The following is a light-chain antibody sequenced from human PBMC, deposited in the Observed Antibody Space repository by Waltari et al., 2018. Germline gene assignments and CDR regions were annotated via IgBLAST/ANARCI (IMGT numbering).Light chain of an antibody. CDR2: DVS. Sequence: QSALTQSASVSGSPGQSITISCTGTSSDFAVFNYVSWYQQHPRKAPQLMIYDVSKRPSVCSNRCSGSKSGNTASLTISGLQAEDEADYYCSSYTSTWVFGGGTKLTVL. CDR3: SSYTSTWV. J-gene: IGLJ3*02. V-gene: IGLV2-14*01. CDR1: SSDFAVFNY.